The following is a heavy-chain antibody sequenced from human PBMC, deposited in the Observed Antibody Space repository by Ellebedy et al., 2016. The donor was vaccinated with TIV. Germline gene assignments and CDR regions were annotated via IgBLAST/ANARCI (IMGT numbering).Heavy chain of an antibody. Sequence: PGGSLRLSCAASGFTFSSYGMHWVRQAPGKGLEWVAVISYDGSNKYYADSVKGRFTISRDNSKNTLYLQMNSLRAEDTAVYYCARDYDFSAPDYWGQGTLVTVSS. CDR3: ARDYDFSAPDY. CDR2: ISYDGSNK. V-gene: IGHV3-30*03. D-gene: IGHD3-3*01. J-gene: IGHJ4*02. CDR1: GFTFSSYG.